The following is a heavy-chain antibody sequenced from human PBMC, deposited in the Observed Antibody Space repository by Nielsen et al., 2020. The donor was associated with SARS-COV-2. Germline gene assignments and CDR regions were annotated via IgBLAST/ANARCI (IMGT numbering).Heavy chain of an antibody. CDR2: ISAYNGNT. Sequence: ASVKVSCKASGYTFTSYGISWVRQAPGQGLEWMGWISAYNGNTNYAQKLQGRVTMTTDTSTSTAYMELRSLRSDDTAVYYCARGLGVVVVAATAFDYWGQGTLVTVSS. CDR1: GYTFTSYG. V-gene: IGHV1-18*04. CDR3: ARGLGVVVVAATAFDY. D-gene: IGHD2-15*01. J-gene: IGHJ4*02.